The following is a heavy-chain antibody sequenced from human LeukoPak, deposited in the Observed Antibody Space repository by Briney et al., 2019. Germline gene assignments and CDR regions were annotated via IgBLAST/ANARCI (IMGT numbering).Heavy chain of an antibody. CDR2: IDQSGGRN. CDR3: ARDVEGGTFDI. Sequence: GGSLRLSCAASGFTFSRFWMNWVRQAPGRGLEWVANIDQSGGRNNYVDSVKGRFTISRDNAKNSLFLEMSCLRADDTAVYFCARDVEGGTFDIWGQGTTVTVFS. V-gene: IGHV3-7*05. D-gene: IGHD3-16*01. CDR1: GFTFSRFW. J-gene: IGHJ3*02.